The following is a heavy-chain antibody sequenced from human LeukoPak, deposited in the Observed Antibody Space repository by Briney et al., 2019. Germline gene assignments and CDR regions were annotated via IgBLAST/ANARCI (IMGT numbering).Heavy chain of an antibody. V-gene: IGHV4-59*12. J-gene: IGHJ3*02. D-gene: IGHD3-22*01. CDR1: GVSISPEF. CDR2: AADSGST. CDR3: ACSMIVVVISDAFGI. Sequence: SETLSLTCSVSGVSISPEFWSWIRQPAGKGLEWIGYAADSGSTNYNPSLKSRVTISVDTSKNQFSLKLSSVTAADTAVYYCACSMIVVVISDAFGIWGQGTMVTVSS.